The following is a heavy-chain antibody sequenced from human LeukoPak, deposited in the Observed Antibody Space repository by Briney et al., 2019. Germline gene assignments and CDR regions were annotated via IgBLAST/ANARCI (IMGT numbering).Heavy chain of an antibody. D-gene: IGHD1-1*01. CDR3: AKSGGRNDFNY. CDR1: GFTFSNYG. V-gene: IGHV3-30*18. Sequence: GGSLRLSCAASGFTFSNYGMHWVRQAPGKGLEWVVVISHDGSNNNYADSVKGRFTISRDNSKNTLFLQMNSLRTEDTGVYYCAKSGGRNDFNYWGQGTLVTVSS. CDR2: ISHDGSNN. J-gene: IGHJ4*02.